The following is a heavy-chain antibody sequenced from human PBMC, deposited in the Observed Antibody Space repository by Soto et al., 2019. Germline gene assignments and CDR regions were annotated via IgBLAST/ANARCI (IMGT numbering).Heavy chain of an antibody. Sequence: QVQLQESGPGLVKPSETLSLTCTFSGGSISSYYWNWIRQPPGKGLEWIGYIYYSGSTNYKPSLKSRFTITVDKSKHQFSLKLSSVTAADTSVYYCASPTMVRRGVGDFDIWGQGTMVTVSS. D-gene: IGHD3-10*01. CDR1: GGSISSYY. CDR2: IYYSGST. CDR3: ASPTMVRRGVGDFDI. J-gene: IGHJ3*02. V-gene: IGHV4-59*01.